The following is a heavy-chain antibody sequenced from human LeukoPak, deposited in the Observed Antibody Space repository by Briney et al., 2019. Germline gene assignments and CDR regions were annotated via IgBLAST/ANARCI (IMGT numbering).Heavy chain of an antibody. CDR2: INLDGSEK. Sequence: PGGSLRLSCAASGFTFRSYWMSWVRQAPGKGLEWVANINLDGSEKYYVDSVKGRCTISRDNAKNSLYLQMRSLRAEGTAIYYCARDSPYSDSFAYDYWGQGTLVTVSS. V-gene: IGHV3-7*01. D-gene: IGHD1-26*01. CDR1: GFTFRSYW. J-gene: IGHJ4*02. CDR3: ARDSPYSDSFAYDY.